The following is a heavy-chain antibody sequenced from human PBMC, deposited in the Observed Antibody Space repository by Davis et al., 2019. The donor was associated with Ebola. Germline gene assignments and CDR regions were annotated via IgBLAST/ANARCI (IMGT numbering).Heavy chain of an antibody. CDR1: GFTFSSYS. D-gene: IGHD6-19*01. CDR3: AKDTPWYSSGWSHWYFDL. J-gene: IGHJ2*01. Sequence: PGGSLRLSCAASGFTFSSYSMNWVRQAPGKGLEWVSAISGSGGSTYYADSVKGRFTISRDNSKDTLYLQMNSLRAEDTAVYYCAKDTPWYSSGWSHWYFDLWGRGTLVTVSS. V-gene: IGHV3-23*01. CDR2: ISGSGGST.